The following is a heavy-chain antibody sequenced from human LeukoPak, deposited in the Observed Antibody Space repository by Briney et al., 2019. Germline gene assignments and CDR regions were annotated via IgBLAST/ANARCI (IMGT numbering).Heavy chain of an antibody. J-gene: IGHJ4*02. Sequence: GGSLRLSCAASGSTFSSYAMNWVRQAPGTALEGVSAISGSGGSTYYADSVKGRSTIPRDNSKNTLYLQMNSLRAEDTAVYYCAKRVFDYWGQGTLVTVSS. CDR2: ISGSGGST. CDR3: AKRVFDY. V-gene: IGHV3-23*01. CDR1: GSTFSSYA.